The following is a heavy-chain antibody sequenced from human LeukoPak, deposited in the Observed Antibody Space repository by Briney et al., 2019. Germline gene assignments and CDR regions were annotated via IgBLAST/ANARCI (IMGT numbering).Heavy chain of an antibody. CDR2: ISGSGGST. J-gene: IGHJ4*02. V-gene: IGHV3-23*01. CDR1: GFTFSSYA. D-gene: IGHD3-10*01. CDR3: ADGMVRGVYYFDY. Sequence: GGSLRLSCAVSGFTFSSYAMSWVRQAPGKGLEWVSGISGSGGSTYYADSVKGRFTISRDNSKNTLYLQMNSLRAEDTAVYYCADGMVRGVYYFDYWGQGTLVTVSS.